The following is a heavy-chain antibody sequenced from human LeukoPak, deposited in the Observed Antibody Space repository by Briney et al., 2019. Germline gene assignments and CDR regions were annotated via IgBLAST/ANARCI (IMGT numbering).Heavy chain of an antibody. CDR2: VNNDGSGT. CDR3: ARSSYPYYFDY. J-gene: IGHJ4*02. Sequence: QPGGSQRLSCGASGFSFSSYWMHWVRQAPGKGLMWVSRVNNDGSGTTYADSVEGRFTISRDNARNTLYLQMNNLRAEDTAVYYCARSSYPYYFDYWGQGTLVTVSS. D-gene: IGHD6-19*01. CDR1: GFSFSSYW. V-gene: IGHV3-74*01.